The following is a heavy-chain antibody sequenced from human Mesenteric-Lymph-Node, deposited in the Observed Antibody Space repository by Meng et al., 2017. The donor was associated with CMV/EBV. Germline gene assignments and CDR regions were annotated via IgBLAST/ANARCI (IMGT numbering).Heavy chain of an antibody. CDR1: GFTINNYW. Sequence: GGSLRLSCAASGFTINNYWMCWVRQAPGKGLEWVANIKGDGSNKYFADSVKGRFTISRDNSKNTLYLQMNSLRAEDTAVYYCAKDPRHYYDSSGYYCWGQGTLVTVSS. V-gene: IGHV3-30*02. CDR2: IKGDGSNK. CDR3: AKDPRHYYDSSGYYC. D-gene: IGHD3-22*01. J-gene: IGHJ4*02.